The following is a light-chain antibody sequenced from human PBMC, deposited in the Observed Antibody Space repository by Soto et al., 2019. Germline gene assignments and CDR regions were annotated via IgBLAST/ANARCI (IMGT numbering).Light chain of an antibody. CDR2: GAS. J-gene: IGKJ5*01. Sequence: DLHMTQSPSARSASFVYRLTSTCLASQGISNYLAWFQQKPGKVPKRLIYGASSLQSGVPSRFSGTGSGTEFTLTISSLQPEDFATYYRLQHNSYTPTFGQGTRLEIK. CDR3: LQHNSYTPT. CDR1: QGISNY. V-gene: IGKV1-17*03.